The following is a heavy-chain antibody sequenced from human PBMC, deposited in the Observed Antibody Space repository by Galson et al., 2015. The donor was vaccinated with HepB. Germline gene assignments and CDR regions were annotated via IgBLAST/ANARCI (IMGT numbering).Heavy chain of an antibody. Sequence: PALVKPTQTLTLTCTFSGFSLSTSGMCVSWIRQPPGKALEWLALIDWDDDKYYSTSLKTRLTISKDTSKNQVVLTMTNMDPVDTATYYCARIQWIAVAGTRGAFDIWGQGTMVTVSS. CDR1: GFSLSTSGMC. CDR3: ARIQWIAVAGTRGAFDI. J-gene: IGHJ3*02. CDR2: IDWDDDK. V-gene: IGHV2-70*01. D-gene: IGHD6-19*01.